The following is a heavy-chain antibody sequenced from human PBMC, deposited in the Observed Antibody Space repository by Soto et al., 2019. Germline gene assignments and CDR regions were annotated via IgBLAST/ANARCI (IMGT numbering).Heavy chain of an antibody. CDR2: ISANGDLT. J-gene: IGHJ4*02. D-gene: IGHD2-21*02. V-gene: IGHV3-23*01. CDR3: AKYENAGTVVTTFDY. Sequence: GGSLRLSCAASGLTFSNYAMSWVRQAPGKGLEWVSAISANGDLTFYIDSVRGRFTMSKDNSENTVYMQMNSLRAEDTDVYYCAKYENAGTVVTTFDYWGQGTLVTVSS. CDR1: GLTFSNYA.